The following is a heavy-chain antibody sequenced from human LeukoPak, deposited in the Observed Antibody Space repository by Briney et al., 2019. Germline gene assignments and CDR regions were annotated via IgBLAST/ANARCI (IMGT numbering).Heavy chain of an antibody. J-gene: IGHJ1*01. V-gene: IGHV4-4*07. CDR1: GGSISSYY. CDR2: IYTSGST. CDR3: ARDAGGGRYCSSTSCPPGVYFQH. Sequence: SETLSLTCTVSGGSISSYYRSWIRQPAGKGLEWIGRIYTSGSTNYNPSLKSRVTMSVDTSKNQFSLKLSSVTAADTAVYYCARDAGGGRYCSSTSCPPGVYFQHWGQGTLVTVSS. D-gene: IGHD2-2*01.